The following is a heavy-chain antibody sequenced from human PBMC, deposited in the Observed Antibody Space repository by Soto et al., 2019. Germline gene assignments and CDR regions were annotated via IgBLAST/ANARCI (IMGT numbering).Heavy chain of an antibody. CDR3: ARIGNYCRGGSCSYWFDP. J-gene: IGHJ5*02. D-gene: IGHD2-15*01. Sequence: QVQLVQSGAEVKKPGASVKVSCKASGYTFTSYYMHWVRQAPGQGLEWMGIINPTGGSTSYAQKFQGRVTMTRDTYTSTVDMELSSLRSEDAAVYYCARIGNYCRGGSCSYWFDPRGQGTLVTVSS. V-gene: IGHV1-46*03. CDR2: INPTGGST. CDR1: GYTFTSYY.